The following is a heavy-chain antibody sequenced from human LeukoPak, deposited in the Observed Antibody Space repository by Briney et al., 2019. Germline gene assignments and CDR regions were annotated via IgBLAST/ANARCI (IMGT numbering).Heavy chain of an antibody. CDR2: INHSGST. V-gene: IGHV4-34*01. D-gene: IGHD2-8*01. J-gene: IGHJ4*02. CDR3: ARATRRFHIVLMVYAAYFDY. Sequence: PSETLSLTCAVYGGSFSGYYWSWIRQPPGKGLEWIGEINHSGSTNYNPSLKSRVTISVDTSKNQFSLKLSSVTAADTAVYYCARATRRFHIVLMVYAAYFDYWGQGTLVTVSS. CDR1: GGSFSGYY.